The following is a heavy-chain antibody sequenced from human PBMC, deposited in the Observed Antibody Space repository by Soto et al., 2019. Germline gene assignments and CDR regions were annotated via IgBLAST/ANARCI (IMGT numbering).Heavy chain of an antibody. J-gene: IGHJ6*02. Sequence: PGGSLRLSCAASGFTFSSYAMHWVRQAPGKGLEWVAVISYDGSNKYYVDSVKGRFTISRDNSKNTLYLQMNSLRAEDTAVYYCARVRTLERRYYYYYGMDVWGQGTTVTVSS. CDR2: ISYDGSNK. CDR3: ARVRTLERRYYYYYGMDV. V-gene: IGHV3-30-3*01. D-gene: IGHD1-1*01. CDR1: GFTFSSYA.